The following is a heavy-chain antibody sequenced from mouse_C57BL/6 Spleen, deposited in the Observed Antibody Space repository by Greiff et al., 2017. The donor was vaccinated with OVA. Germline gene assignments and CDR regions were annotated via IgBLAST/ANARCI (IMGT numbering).Heavy chain of an antibody. CDR2: IYPRDGST. CDR3: AFITTVVPWYFDV. Sequence: VKLQESDAELVKPGASVKISCKVSGYTFTDHTIHWMKQRPEQGLEWIGYIYPRDGSTKYNEKFKGKATLTADKSSSTAYMQLNSLTSEDSAVYFCAFITTVVPWYFDVWGTGTTVTVSS. D-gene: IGHD1-1*01. V-gene: IGHV1-78*01. J-gene: IGHJ1*03. CDR1: GYTFTDHT.